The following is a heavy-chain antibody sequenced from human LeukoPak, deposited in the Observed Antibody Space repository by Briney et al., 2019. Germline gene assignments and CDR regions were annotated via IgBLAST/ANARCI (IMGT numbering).Heavy chain of an antibody. CDR1: GVSINSNYYY. J-gene: IGHJ4*02. CDR2: VAYSGST. V-gene: IGHV4-39*01. CDR3: ARSIAARLFDY. Sequence: PSETLSLTCTVSGVSINSNYYYWGWIRQPPGKGLEWIGSVAYSGSTFHNPSLKSRLSIYSDTSKNQFSLRLTSVTAADTAVYYCARSIAARLFDYWGQGTLVTVSS. D-gene: IGHD6-6*01.